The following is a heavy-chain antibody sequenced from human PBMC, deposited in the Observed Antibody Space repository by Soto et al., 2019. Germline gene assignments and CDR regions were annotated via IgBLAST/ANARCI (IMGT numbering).Heavy chain of an antibody. CDR2: ISSGGST. V-gene: IGHV3-66*01. D-gene: IGHD3-3*01. J-gene: IGHJ4*01. CDR1: GFSVSNLY. CDR3: ARDTLGGAYDFCH. Sequence: EVQLVESGGGLVQPGGSLRLSCAASGFSVSNLYMTWVRQAPGKGLEWVSVISSGGSTYYADSVKGRFTISRDNSKNTLYLEMKSLRAGDTAVYYCARDTLGGAYDFCHGGHGTLVTVSS.